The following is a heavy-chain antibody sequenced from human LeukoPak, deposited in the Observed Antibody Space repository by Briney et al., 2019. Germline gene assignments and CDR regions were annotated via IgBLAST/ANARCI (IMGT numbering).Heavy chain of an antibody. V-gene: IGHV3-30*02. Sequence: GGSLRLSCAASGFTFSSYGMHWVRQAPGKGLEWVAFIRYDGSNKYYADSVKGRFAISRDNSKNTLYLQMNSLRAEDTAVYYCAKEELIAVAGNAQYYFDYWGQGTLVTVSS. D-gene: IGHD6-19*01. CDR3: AKEELIAVAGNAQYYFDY. CDR2: IRYDGSNK. CDR1: GFTFSSYG. J-gene: IGHJ4*02.